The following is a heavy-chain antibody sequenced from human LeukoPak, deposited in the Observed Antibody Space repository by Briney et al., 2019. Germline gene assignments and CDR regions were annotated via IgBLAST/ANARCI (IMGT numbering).Heavy chain of an antibody. CDR2: INHSGST. J-gene: IGHJ4*02. CDR3: ARGPTTGY. Sequence: SDTLSLTCAVYGGSFSGYYWSWIRQPPGKGLEWIGEINHSGSTNYNPSLRSRVTISVDTSKNQFSLKLSSVTAADTAVYYCARGPTTGYWGQGTLVTVSS. CDR1: GGSFSGYY. D-gene: IGHD3-9*01. V-gene: IGHV4-34*01.